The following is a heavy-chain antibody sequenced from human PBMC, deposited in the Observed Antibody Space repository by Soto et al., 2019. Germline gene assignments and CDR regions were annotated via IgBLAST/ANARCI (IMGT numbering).Heavy chain of an antibody. CDR2: IYHSGGT. CDR1: CGYISSGGYS. V-gene: IGHV4-30-2*01. Sequence: QLQLQESGSGLVKPSQTLSLTYAVSCGYISSGGYSWSWLRQPPGKGLEWIGYIYHSGGTYYNPSLSSRVTLSVDRSKNQFSLNLRSLTAANTAVYYCARVPDLWGKGTLFTVSS. CDR3: ARVPDL. J-gene: IGHJ5*02.